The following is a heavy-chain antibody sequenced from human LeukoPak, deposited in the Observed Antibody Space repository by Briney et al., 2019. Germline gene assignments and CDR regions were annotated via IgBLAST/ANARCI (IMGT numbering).Heavy chain of an antibody. CDR1: GGSFSGYY. CDR3: ARGPSPTRLLWFGELLGFDP. CDR2: INHSGST. J-gene: IGHJ5*02. D-gene: IGHD3-10*01. V-gene: IGHV4-34*01. Sequence: SETLPLTCAVYGGSFSGYYWSWIRQPPGKGLEWIGEINHSGSTNYNPSLKSRVTISVDTSKNQFSLKLSSVTAADTAVYYCARGPSPTRLLWFGELLGFDPWGQGTLVTVSS.